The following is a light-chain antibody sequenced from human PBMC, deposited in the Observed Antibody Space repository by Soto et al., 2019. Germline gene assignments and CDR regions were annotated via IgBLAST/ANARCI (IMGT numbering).Light chain of an antibody. V-gene: IGKV3-20*01. Sequence: EIVLTHSPGTLSLSQRERATLSCRASQSVSSSYLAWYQQKPGQAPRLLIYGASSRATGIPDRFSGSGSGTDFTLTISRLEPEDFAVYYCQQYGSSPTFGQGSKVDVK. CDR2: GAS. CDR3: QQYGSSPT. CDR1: QSVSSSY. J-gene: IGKJ1*01.